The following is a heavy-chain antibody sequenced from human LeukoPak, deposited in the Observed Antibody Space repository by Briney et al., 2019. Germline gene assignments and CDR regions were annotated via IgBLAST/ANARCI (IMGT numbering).Heavy chain of an antibody. D-gene: IGHD3-10*01. V-gene: IGHV3-15*01. J-gene: IGHJ4*02. CDR1: GFIFSNAW. Sequence: KPGGSLRLSCAASGFIFSNAWMTWVRQAPGKGLEWVGRIKRKSDGGTTDCAAPVKGRFTISRDDSKNTLYVQMNSLKTEDTAVYYCTTEGGSGTYEFHDYWGRGTLVTVSS. CDR2: IKRKSDGGTT. CDR3: TTEGGSGTYEFHDY.